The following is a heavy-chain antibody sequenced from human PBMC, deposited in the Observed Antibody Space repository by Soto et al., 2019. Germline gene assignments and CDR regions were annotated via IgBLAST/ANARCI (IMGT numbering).Heavy chain of an antibody. CDR3: TADLELGNFDD. Sequence: GGSLRLSCAASGFTFSNAWMSWVRQAPGKGLEWVVRIKSKTDGRTTDYAEPVKGRFTISRDESKNTLYLQMNRLKAEETAVYYCTADLELGNFDDWGQGTLVTVSS. D-gene: IGHD7-27*01. CDR2: IKSKTDGRTT. V-gene: IGHV3-15*01. J-gene: IGHJ4*02. CDR1: GFTFSNAW.